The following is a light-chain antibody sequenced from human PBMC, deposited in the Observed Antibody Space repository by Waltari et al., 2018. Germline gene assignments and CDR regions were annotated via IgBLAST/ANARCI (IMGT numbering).Light chain of an antibody. Sequence: EIVLTQSPGTLSLSPGERATLPCRASKSVSSIYLAWYQQKPGQAPRRLIYDASSRATGIPDRFSGSGSVTDFTLTISRLEPEDFAVYYCQQYGSSPQTFGQGTKVEIK. CDR3: QQYGSSPQT. CDR1: KSVSSIY. J-gene: IGKJ1*01. V-gene: IGKV3-20*01. CDR2: DAS.